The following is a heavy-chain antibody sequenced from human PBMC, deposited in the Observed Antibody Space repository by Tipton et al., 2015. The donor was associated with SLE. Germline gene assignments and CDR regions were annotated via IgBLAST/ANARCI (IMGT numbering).Heavy chain of an antibody. V-gene: IGHV4-31*03. CDR2: IYYSGST. Sequence: TLSLTCIVSGGSISSGGYHWHWIRQLPGKDLEWIGYIYYSGSTYYSPSLKSRITISVDTSKNQFSLVMSSVTAADTAVYYCARDRHYFGSGTYYAFDIWGQGTMVTVSS. CDR3: ARDRHYFGSGTYYAFDI. CDR1: GGSISSGGYH. J-gene: IGHJ3*02. D-gene: IGHD3-10*01.